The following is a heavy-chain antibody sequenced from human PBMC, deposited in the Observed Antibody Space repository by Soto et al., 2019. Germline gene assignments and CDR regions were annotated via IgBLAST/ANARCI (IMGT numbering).Heavy chain of an antibody. V-gene: IGHV1-69*01. CDR3: PRGGPGGYYDRSGSPLDWYFDL. Sequence: QVQLVQSGAEVKKPGSSVKVSCKASGGTFSSYAISWVRQAPGQGLEWMGGIIPIFGTANYAQKFQGRVTITAYESTSTAYMELSSLRSEDSAVYYCPRGGPGGYYDRSGSPLDWYFDLWGRGTLVTVSS. D-gene: IGHD3-22*01. CDR2: IIPIFGTA. J-gene: IGHJ2*01. CDR1: GGTFSSYA.